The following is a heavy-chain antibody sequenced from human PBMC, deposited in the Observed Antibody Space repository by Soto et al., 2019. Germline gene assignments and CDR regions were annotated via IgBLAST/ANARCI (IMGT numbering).Heavy chain of an antibody. CDR1: GFTFSHAW. J-gene: IGHJ5*02. V-gene: IGHV3-15*01. CDR2: IKSKADGETK. Sequence: EMHLVDSGGGLVKPGGSLRLSCAASGFTFSHAWMSWVRQAPGKGLEWVGRIKSKADGETKDYGAPVRGRFTISRDDSQDILYLHMNSLRIEDTAVYYCCVIKRRDQYSTSGYWFDPWAREPWSPSPQ. CDR3: CVIKRRDQYSTSGYWFDP. D-gene: IGHD4-4*01.